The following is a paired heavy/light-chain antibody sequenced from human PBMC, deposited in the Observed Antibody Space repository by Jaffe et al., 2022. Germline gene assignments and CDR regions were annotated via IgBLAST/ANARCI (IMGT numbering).Light chain of an antibody. V-gene: IGKV1-8*01. CDR2: AAS. CDR1: QGISSY. J-gene: IGKJ5*01. Sequence: AIRMTQSPSSLSASTGDRVTITCRASQGISSYLAWYQQKPGKAPKLLIYAASTLQSGVPSRFSGSGSGTDFTLTISCLQSEDFATYYCQQYYSYAITFGQGTRLEIK. CDR3: QQYYSYAIT.
Heavy chain of an antibody. J-gene: IGHJ4*02. Sequence: EVQLVQSGAEVKKPGESLKISCKGSGYSFTSYWIGWVRQMPGKGLEWMGIIYPGDSDTRYSPSFQGQVTISADKSISTAYLQWSSLKASDTAMYYCVRLTYTVNDYGGNSANDYWGQGTLVTVSS. V-gene: IGHV5-51*03. CDR1: GYSFTSYW. CDR3: VRLTYTVNDYGGNSANDY. CDR2: IYPGDSDT. D-gene: IGHD4-17*01.